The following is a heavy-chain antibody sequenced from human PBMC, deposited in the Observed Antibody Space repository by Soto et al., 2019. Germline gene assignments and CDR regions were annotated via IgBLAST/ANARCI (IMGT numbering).Heavy chain of an antibody. D-gene: IGHD6-19*01. CDR1: GFTFSSYG. V-gene: IGHV3-33*01. J-gene: IGHJ4*02. CDR2: MWYDGSNK. CDR3: ARAFGQWLQYYFDY. Sequence: PGGSLRLSCAASGFTFSSYGMHWVRQAPGKGREWVAVMWYDGSNKYYADSVKGRFTISRDNSKNTLYLQMNSLRAEDTAVYYCARAFGQWLQYYFDYWGQGTLVTVSS.